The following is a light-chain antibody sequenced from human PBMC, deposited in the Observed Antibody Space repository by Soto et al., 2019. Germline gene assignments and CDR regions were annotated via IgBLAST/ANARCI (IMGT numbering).Light chain of an antibody. CDR2: VAS. CDR1: QSISSN. Sequence: DIQMTQSPSSLSASVGDRVTITCRASQSISSNLNWYQQKPGEAPNLLIYVASSLQSGVPSRFSGSESGTDFTLTISSLQPDDFATYYCQQSYSTPYTFGQGTKLEIK. J-gene: IGKJ2*01. V-gene: IGKV1-39*01. CDR3: QQSYSTPYT.